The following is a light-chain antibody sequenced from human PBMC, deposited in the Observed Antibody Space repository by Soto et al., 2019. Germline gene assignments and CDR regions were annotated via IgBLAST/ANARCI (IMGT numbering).Light chain of an antibody. CDR2: KAS. J-gene: IGKJ1*01. V-gene: IGKV1-5*03. CDR1: QSINSG. Sequence: DIQMTQSPSTLSASVGDRVIITCRASQSINSGLAWYQQKPGKAPNLLIYKASNLESGVPSRFSGSGSGTEFTLTISSLQPDDFATYYCQQYETYSGTFGQGTEVDIK. CDR3: QQYETYSGT.